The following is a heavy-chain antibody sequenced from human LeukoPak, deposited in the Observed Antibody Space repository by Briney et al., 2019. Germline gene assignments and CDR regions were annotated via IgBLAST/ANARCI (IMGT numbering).Heavy chain of an antibody. CDR2: INSDGSSI. J-gene: IGHJ4*02. CDR3: AKDTRFGELFGIDY. V-gene: IGHV3-74*01. CDR1: GFTFSSYW. Sequence: GGSLRLSCAASGFTFSSYWMHWVRQTPGKGLVWVSRINSDGSSINYVDSVKGRFTISRDNAKNTLYLQMNSLRAEDTAVYYCAKDTRFGELFGIDYWGQGTLVTVSS. D-gene: IGHD3-10*01.